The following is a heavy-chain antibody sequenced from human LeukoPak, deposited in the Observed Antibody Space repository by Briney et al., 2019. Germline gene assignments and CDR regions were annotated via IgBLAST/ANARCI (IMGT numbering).Heavy chain of an antibody. CDR1: GYTFTSYR. CDR3: ARVSGESDILTGYCYYYGMDV. V-gene: IGHV1-18*01. CDR2: ISAYSGNT. Sequence: GASVKVSCKASGYTFTSYRISWVRQAPGQGLEWMGWISAYSGNTNYAQKVQGRVTMTTDTSTSTAYMELRSLRSDDTAVYYCARVSGESDILTGYCYYYGMDVWGQGTTVTVSS. D-gene: IGHD3-9*01. J-gene: IGHJ6*02.